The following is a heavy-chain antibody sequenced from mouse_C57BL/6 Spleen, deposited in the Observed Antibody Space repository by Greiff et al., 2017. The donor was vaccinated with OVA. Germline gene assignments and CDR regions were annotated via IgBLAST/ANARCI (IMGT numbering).Heavy chain of an antibody. CDR2: FYPGSGSI. CDR3: ARHEDGPLYYGSSYYAMDY. Sequence: QVQLQQSGAELVKPGASVKLSCKASGYTFTEYTIHWVKQRSGQGLEWIGWFYPGSGSIKYNEKFKDKATLTADKSSSTVYMELSRLTSEDSAAYFCARHEDGPLYYGSSYYAMDYWGQGTSVTVSS. J-gene: IGHJ4*01. D-gene: IGHD1-1*01. V-gene: IGHV1-62-2*01. CDR1: GYTFTEYT.